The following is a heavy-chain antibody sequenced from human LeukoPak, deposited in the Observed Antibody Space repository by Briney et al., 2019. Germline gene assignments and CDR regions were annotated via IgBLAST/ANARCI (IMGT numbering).Heavy chain of an antibody. Sequence: SETLSLTCAVYGGSFSGYYWSWLRQPPGKGLEWVGEINHSGSTNYNPSLKSRVAISVDTSKNQFSLKLSSVTAADTAVYYCARGAAAGIRPHAFDIWGQGTMVTVSS. J-gene: IGHJ3*02. D-gene: IGHD6-13*01. V-gene: IGHV4-34*01. CDR1: GGSFSGYY. CDR2: INHSGST. CDR3: ARGAAAGIRPHAFDI.